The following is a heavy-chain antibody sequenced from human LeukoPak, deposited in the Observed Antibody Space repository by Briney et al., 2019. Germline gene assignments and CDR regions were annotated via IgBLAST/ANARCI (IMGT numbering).Heavy chain of an antibody. CDR3: AKDNRVGATDY. J-gene: IGHJ4*02. Sequence: GGSLRLSCAASGFTFSSYGMHWVRQAPGKGLEWAAVISYDGSNKYYADSVKGRFTISRDNSKNTLYLQMNSLRAEDTAVYYCAKDNRVGATDYWGQGTLVTVSS. CDR1: GFTFSSYG. D-gene: IGHD1-26*01. V-gene: IGHV3-30*18. CDR2: ISYDGSNK.